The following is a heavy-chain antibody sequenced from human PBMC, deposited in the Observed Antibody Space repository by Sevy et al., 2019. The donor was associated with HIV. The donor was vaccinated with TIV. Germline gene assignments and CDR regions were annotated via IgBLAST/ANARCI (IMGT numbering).Heavy chain of an antibody. CDR3: AKVKSRGITILGVVIQGYMDV. CDR2: ISGSGGST. CDR1: GFTLSSYA. J-gene: IGHJ6*03. Sequence: GGSLRLSCSASGFTLSSYAMSWVRQAPGKGLEWVSAISGSGGSTYYAHSVKGRFTISRDNSKNTLYLQMNSLRAEDTAVYYCAKVKSRGITILGVVIQGYMDVWGKGTTVTISS. V-gene: IGHV3-23*01. D-gene: IGHD3-3*01.